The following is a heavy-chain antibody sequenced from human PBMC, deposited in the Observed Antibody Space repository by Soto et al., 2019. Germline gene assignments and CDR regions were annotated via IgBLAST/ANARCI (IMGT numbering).Heavy chain of an antibody. CDR3: ARSAVAAYLFDY. V-gene: IGHV3-30*08. Sequence: AGVSLRHSCPSSAFTYSSYAMHWFREASGKGLEWVAVISYDGSNKYYADSVKGRFTTSRDNSKNTLYLQMNSLRAEDTAVYYCARSAVAAYLFDYWGQGPLVTVSS. D-gene: IGHD6-19*01. J-gene: IGHJ4*02. CDR1: AFTYSSYA. CDR2: ISYDGSNK.